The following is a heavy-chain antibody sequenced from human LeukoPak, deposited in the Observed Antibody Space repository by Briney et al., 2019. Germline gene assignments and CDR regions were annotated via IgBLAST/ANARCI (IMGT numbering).Heavy chain of an antibody. CDR1: GFTFSSYS. Sequence: GGSLRLSCAASGFTFSSYSMNWVRQAPGKGLELVSSISSSSSYIYYADSVKGRFTISRDNAKNSLYLQMNSLRAEDTAVYYCARGLKPYCTNGVCYTRDFWGQGTLVTVSP. J-gene: IGHJ4*02. D-gene: IGHD2-8*01. V-gene: IGHV3-21*01. CDR3: ARGLKPYCTNGVCYTRDF. CDR2: ISSSSSYI.